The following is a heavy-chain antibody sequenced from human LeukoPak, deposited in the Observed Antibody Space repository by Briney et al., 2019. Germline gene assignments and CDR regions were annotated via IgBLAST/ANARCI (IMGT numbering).Heavy chain of an antibody. CDR1: GFTFDDYS. Sequence: PGGSLRLSCAASGFTFDDYSMHWVRHAPGRGLEWVAGISWNSGSAGYADSVKGRFTISRDNAKKSLFLQMSSLRTEDTALYYCAKDRTYSGYDALDHWGQGTLVTVSS. J-gene: IGHJ4*02. D-gene: IGHD5-12*01. CDR2: ISWNSGSA. V-gene: IGHV3-9*01. CDR3: AKDRTYSGYDALDH.